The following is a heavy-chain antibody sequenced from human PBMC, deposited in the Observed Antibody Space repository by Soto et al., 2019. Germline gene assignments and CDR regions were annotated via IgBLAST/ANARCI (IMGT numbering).Heavy chain of an antibody. CDR1: GGSISSGDYY. J-gene: IGHJ4*02. V-gene: IGHV4-30-4*01. CDR2: IYYSGST. D-gene: IGHD6-13*01. CDR3: ARDRGIAAAGMDY. Sequence: QVQLQESGPGLVKPSQTLSLTCTVSGGSISSGDYYWSWIRQPPGKGLEWIGYIYYSGSTYYNPSLRSRVTISVDTSKNQFSLKLSSVTAADTAVYYCARDRGIAAAGMDYWGQGTLVTVSS.